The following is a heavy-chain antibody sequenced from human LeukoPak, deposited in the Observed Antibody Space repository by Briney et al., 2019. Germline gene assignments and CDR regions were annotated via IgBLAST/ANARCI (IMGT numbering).Heavy chain of an antibody. CDR3: AHSLYTTFFDY. V-gene: IGHV2-5*01. Sequence: SGPTLGKPTQTLTLTCTFSGFSLSTSGVGVGWIRQPPGKALEWVALIYWNDDKPYSPSLKSRLTITKDTSKNQVVLTMTNMDPVDTATYYCAHSLYTTFFDYWGQGTVDPVSS. J-gene: IGHJ4*02. CDR2: IYWNDDK. CDR1: GFSLSTSGVG. D-gene: IGHD1-1*01.